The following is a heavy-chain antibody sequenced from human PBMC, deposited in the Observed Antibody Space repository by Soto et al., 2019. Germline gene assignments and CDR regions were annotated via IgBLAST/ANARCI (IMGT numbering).Heavy chain of an antibody. Sequence: DVQLVESGGGLVQPGGSLKLSCAASGFTFSGSDIHWVRQASGKGLEWVGRIKSETNNYATAYAASVKGRFTVYRDDPENTGYLQMSSMQTEDTAMYYCICCEDYGAHLSFDPWGQGTLVTVSS. J-gene: IGHJ5*02. CDR3: ICCEDYGAHLSFDP. CDR2: IKSETNNYAT. D-gene: IGHD4-17*01. CDR1: GFTFSGSD. V-gene: IGHV3-73*01.